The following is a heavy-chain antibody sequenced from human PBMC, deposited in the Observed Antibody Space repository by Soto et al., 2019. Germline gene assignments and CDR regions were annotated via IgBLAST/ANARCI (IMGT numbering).Heavy chain of an antibody. D-gene: IGHD3-22*01. V-gene: IGHV3-74*01. CDR1: GFTFSSYW. J-gene: IGHJ3*02. CDR3: ARGGLSPGYYYDSSGYTFDI. CDR2: INSDGSST. Sequence: GGSLRLSCAASGFTFSSYWMHWVRQAPGKGLVWVSRINSDGSSTSYADSVKGRFTISRDNAKNTLYLQMNSLRAEDTAVYYCARGGLSPGYYYDSSGYTFDIWGQGTMVTVSS.